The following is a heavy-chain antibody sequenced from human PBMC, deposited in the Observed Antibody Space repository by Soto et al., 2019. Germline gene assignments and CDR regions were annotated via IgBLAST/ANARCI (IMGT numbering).Heavy chain of an antibody. CDR3: ARVVYCGGDCSPNYYYYGMDV. J-gene: IGHJ6*02. D-gene: IGHD2-21*02. CDR1: GGSISSYY. Sequence: PSETLSLTCTVSGGSISSYYWSWIRQPPGKGLEWIGYIYYSGSTNYNPSLKSRVTISVDTSKNQFSLKLSSVTAADTAVYYCARVVYCGGDCSPNYYYYGMDVWGQGTTVTVS. V-gene: IGHV4-59*01. CDR2: IYYSGST.